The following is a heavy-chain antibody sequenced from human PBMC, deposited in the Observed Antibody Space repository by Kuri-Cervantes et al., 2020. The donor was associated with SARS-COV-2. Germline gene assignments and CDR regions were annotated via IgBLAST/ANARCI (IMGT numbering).Heavy chain of an antibody. CDR2: ISHDGKNK. D-gene: IGHD2-21*01. Sequence: GESLKISCAASGFNFSRTDTHWVRQAPGKGLEWVAVISHDGKNKKCIASGKGRFTISRDNSQNTLYLHMKSLRSEDTAMYYCAKDRVGVQDFWSQGTLVTVSS. CDR1: GFNFSRTD. J-gene: IGHJ4*02. CDR3: AKDRVGVQDF. V-gene: IGHV3-30*18.